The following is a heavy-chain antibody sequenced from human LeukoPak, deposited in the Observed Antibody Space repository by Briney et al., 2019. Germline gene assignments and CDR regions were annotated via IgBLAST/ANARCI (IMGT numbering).Heavy chain of an antibody. D-gene: IGHD2/OR15-2a*01. CDR1: GGSISSYY. Sequence: PSETLSLTCTVSGGSISSYYWSWIRQPPGKGLEWIGYIYYSGSTDYNPSLKGRVTISEDTSKNQFSLKLNSVTAADTAVYYCARSLQYGNNNYYYGMDVWAKGPRSPSP. CDR2: IYYSGST. V-gene: IGHV4-59*01. J-gene: IGHJ6*02. CDR3: ARSLQYGNNNYYYGMDV.